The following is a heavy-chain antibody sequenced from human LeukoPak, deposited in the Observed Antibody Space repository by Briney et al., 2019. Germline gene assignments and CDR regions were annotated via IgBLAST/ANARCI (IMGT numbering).Heavy chain of an antibody. CDR3: ARDLRWELPSYYFDY. J-gene: IGHJ4*02. CDR1: GYTFTGYY. CDR2: INPKSGDT. V-gene: IGHV1-2*02. D-gene: IGHD1-26*01. Sequence: ASVKASCKASGYTFTGYYFHWVRQAPGQGLEWMGWINPKSGDTDYAQKFQGRVTMTRDTSISTAYMELSRLTSDDTAIYYCARDLRWELPSYYFDYWGQGTLVTVSS.